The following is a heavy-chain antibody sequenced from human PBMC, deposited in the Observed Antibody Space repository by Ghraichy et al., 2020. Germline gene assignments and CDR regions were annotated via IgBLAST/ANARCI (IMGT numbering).Heavy chain of an antibody. V-gene: IGHV3-23*01. CDR2: ISGSGGST. CDR3: AKVMGYYYDSSGYYFDY. CDR1: GFTFSSYA. J-gene: IGHJ4*02. Sequence: GGSLRLSCAASGFTFSSYAMSWVRQAPGKGLEWVSAISGSGGSTYYADSVKGRFTISRDNSKNTLYLQMNSLRAEDTAVYYCAKVMGYYYDSSGYYFDYWGQGTLVTVSS. D-gene: IGHD3-22*01.